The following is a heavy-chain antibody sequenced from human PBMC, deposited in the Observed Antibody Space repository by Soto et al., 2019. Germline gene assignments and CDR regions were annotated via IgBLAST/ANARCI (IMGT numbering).Heavy chain of an antibody. CDR1: GFTFSGYW. CDR3: AKVIFAARVNYYYYGMDV. CDR2: INTEGRST. Sequence: GGSLRLSCAASGFTFSGYWMQWVRQAPGKGLVWVSHINTEGRSTFYADSVKGRFTISRDNSKNTLYLQMNSLRAEDTAVYYCAKVIFAARVNYYYYGMDVWGQGTTVTVSS. V-gene: IGHV3-74*01. D-gene: IGHD6-6*01. J-gene: IGHJ6*02.